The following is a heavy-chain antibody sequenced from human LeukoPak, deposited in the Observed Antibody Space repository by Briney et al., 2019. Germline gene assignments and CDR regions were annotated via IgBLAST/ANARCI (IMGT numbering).Heavy chain of an antibody. CDR2: FSDSGRST. D-gene: IGHD2-15*01. J-gene: IGHJ4*02. Sequence: GGSLRLSCAASGFTFSSYATTWVRQAPGKGLEWVSAFSDSGRSTYYADSVKGRFTISRDVSKSTLYLQMNSLRAEDTALYYCAKGQRWELPLDFWGQGTLVTVSS. CDR1: GFTFSSYA. V-gene: IGHV3-23*01. CDR3: AKGQRWELPLDF.